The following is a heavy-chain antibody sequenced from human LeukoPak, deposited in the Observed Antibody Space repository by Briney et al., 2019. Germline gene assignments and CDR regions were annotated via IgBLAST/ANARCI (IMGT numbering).Heavy chain of an antibody. CDR2: INCGGSSK. CDR1: GFTFGIYW. CDR3: ARVGLNTRYKNNYYYNAMDA. Sequence: GGSLTLSCTVSGFTFGIYWMHWVRQAPGKGLVWVSCINCGGSSKWYADLVRGGFTISRDNAKHTLYLQMNILRAEDAAVYYWARVGLNTRYKNNYYYNAMDAWGQGTPVTVSS. D-gene: IGHD5-24*01. V-gene: IGHV3-74*01. J-gene: IGHJ6*02.